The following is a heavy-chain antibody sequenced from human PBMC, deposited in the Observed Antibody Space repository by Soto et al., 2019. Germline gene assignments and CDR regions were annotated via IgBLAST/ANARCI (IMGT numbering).Heavy chain of an antibody. CDR1: GFTVSSYA. D-gene: IGHD3-16*01. CDR2: ISGSGST. V-gene: IGHV3-23*01. CDR3: AKALRFTFTKDYYMDV. Sequence: EVQLLESGGGLVQPGGSLRLSCAASGFTVSSYAMSWVRQAPGKGLEWVSVISGSGSTYSADSVKGRFNISRDSSKNTVYLQMSSLIDEDTAVYYCAKALRFTFTKDYYMDVWGRGTTVTVSS. J-gene: IGHJ6*03.